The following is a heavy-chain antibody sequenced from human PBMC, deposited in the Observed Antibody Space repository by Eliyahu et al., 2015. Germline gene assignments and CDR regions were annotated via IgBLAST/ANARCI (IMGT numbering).Heavy chain of an antibody. Sequence: QVQLVESGGGLVKPGGSLRLSCAASGFNFRDYSMNWIRQPPGKGPEWVANIAGSGSTSDYAEFVKGRFRISRDNGRTSVSLHLNNLTAADTAVYYCARGLLPIDVWGRGTLVTVSS. J-gene: IGHJ2*01. CDR2: IAGSGSTS. CDR1: GFNFRDYS. V-gene: IGHV3-11*01. CDR3: ARGLLPIDV.